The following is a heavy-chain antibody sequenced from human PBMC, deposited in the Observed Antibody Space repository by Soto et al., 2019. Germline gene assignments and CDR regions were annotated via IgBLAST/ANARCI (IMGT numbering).Heavy chain of an antibody. CDR1: GGTFSSYA. D-gene: IGHD5-12*01. CDR3: ASSVAKYYYYGMDV. Sequence: QVQLVQSGAEVKKPGSSVKVSCKASGGTFSSYAISWVRQAPGQGLEWMGGIIPIFGTANYAQKFQGRVTSTADESTRTAYMELSSLRSEDTAVYYWASSVAKYYYYGMDVWGQGTTVTVSS. V-gene: IGHV1-69*12. CDR2: IIPIFGTA. J-gene: IGHJ6*02.